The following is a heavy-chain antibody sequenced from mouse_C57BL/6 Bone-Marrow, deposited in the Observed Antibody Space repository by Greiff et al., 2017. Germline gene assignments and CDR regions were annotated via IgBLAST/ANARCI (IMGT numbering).Heavy chain of an antibody. CDR1: GYSFTDYN. V-gene: IGHV1-39*01. CDR2: INPNYGTT. Sequence: EVKLMESGPELVKPGASVKLSCKASGYSFTDYNMHWVKQSNGKSLEWIGVINPNYGTTSYNQKFKGKATLTVDQSYSTAYMQLNSLTSEDSAVYYCARGYDNDYAMDYWGQGTSGTVSA. D-gene: IGHD2-4*01. J-gene: IGHJ4*01. CDR3: ARGYDNDYAMDY.